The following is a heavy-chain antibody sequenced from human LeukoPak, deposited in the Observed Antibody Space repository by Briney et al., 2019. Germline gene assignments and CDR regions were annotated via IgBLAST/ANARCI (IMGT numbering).Heavy chain of an antibody. CDR1: GFTFDDYA. Sequence: GGSLRLSCAASGFTFDDYAKHWVRQAPGKGLEWVSGISWNSGSIGYADSVKGRFTISRDNAKNSLYLQMNRLRAEDTALYYCAKDDVYYGSGSSENWFDPWGQGTLVTVSS. D-gene: IGHD3-10*01. V-gene: IGHV3-9*01. CDR3: AKDDVYYGSGSSENWFDP. J-gene: IGHJ5*02. CDR2: ISWNSGSI.